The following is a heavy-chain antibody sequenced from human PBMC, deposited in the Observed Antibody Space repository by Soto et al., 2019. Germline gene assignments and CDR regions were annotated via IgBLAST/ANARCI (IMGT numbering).Heavy chain of an antibody. D-gene: IGHD4-17*01. J-gene: IGHJ5*02. Sequence: PSETLSLTCTVSGGSITRGGYYWSWIRQHPGKGLEWIGYIYNSGTTYYNPSLKSRVTISVDTSKNQFSLKLTSVTAADTAVYYCARDTAPWGQGTLVTVSS. CDR1: GGSITRGGYY. V-gene: IGHV4-31*03. CDR3: ARDTAP. CDR2: IYNSGTT.